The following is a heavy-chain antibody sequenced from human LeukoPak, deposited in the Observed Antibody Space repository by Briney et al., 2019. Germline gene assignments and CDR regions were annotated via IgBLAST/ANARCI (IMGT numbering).Heavy chain of an antibody. CDR2: INHSGST. V-gene: IGHV4-34*01. Sequence: PSETLSLTCAVYGGSFSGYYWSWIRQPPGKGLEWIGEINHSGSTNYNPSLKSRVTISVDTSKNQFSLNLSSVPAADTAVYYCTRGRAAMVPLWGQGTLVTVSS. D-gene: IGHD5-18*01. CDR3: TRGRAAMVPL. CDR1: GGSFSGYY. J-gene: IGHJ4*02.